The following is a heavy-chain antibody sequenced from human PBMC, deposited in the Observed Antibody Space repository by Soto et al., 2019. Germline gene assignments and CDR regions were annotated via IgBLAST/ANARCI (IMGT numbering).Heavy chain of an antibody. J-gene: IGHJ4*02. D-gene: IGHD3-10*01. CDR2: IQYRGST. Sequence: HLQLQESGPRLIKPSETLSLTCTVSDDSITSGAYYWGLIRQPPGKGLEWIGTIQYRGSTYYNPSLKSRVTMSLDTSKNQYSLRLTSVTAADTAVYFCAGMFCLGDLLFDYWGQGTLVTVSS. CDR1: DDSITSGAYY. CDR3: AGMFCLGDLLFDY. V-gene: IGHV4-39*01.